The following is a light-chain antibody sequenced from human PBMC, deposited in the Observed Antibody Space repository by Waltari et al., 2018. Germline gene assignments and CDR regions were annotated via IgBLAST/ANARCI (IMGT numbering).Light chain of an antibody. Sequence: SYELTRPPSVSVSPGQTARITCSADALSKQYAYLYQQKPGQAPVLAMYRDNERPSGIPERFSGSSSGTTVTLTISGVQAEDEADYYCQSADSSGTYVVFGGGTKLTVL. CDR2: RDN. CDR3: QSADSSGTYVV. J-gene: IGLJ2*01. V-gene: IGLV3-25*03. CDR1: ALSKQY.